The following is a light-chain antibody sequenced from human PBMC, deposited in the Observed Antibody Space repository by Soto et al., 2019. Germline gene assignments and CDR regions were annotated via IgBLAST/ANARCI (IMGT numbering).Light chain of an antibody. J-gene: IGKJ1*01. CDR3: QKYNSASWT. Sequence: DIQMTQSPSSLPASVGDRVTITCRASQGISNYSAWYQQKPGKVPKLLIYAASTLQSGVPSRFSGSGSGTDFTLTISSLQPEDVATYYCQKYNSASWTFGQGTKVEIK. CDR1: QGISNY. V-gene: IGKV1-27*01. CDR2: AAS.